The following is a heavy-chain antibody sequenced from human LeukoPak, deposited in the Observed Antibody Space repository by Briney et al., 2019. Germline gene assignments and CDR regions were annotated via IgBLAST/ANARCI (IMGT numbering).Heavy chain of an antibody. CDR1: GNTFTGYY. CDR2: INPNSGGT. V-gene: IGHV1-2*02. J-gene: IGHJ3*02. Sequence: ASVKVSCKTSGNTFTGYYIHWVRQAPGQGPEWMGWINPNSGGTNYAQKFQGRVTMTRDTPISTAYMELTRLGSDDTAVYYCATVKAKDAFDIWGQGTMVTVSS. CDR3: ATVKAKDAFDI.